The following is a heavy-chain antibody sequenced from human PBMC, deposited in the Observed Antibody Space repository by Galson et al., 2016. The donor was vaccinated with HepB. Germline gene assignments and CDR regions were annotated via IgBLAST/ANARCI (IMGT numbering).Heavy chain of an antibody. CDR2: MSGGGDA. V-gene: IGHV3-23*01. CDR1: GFTFSNYA. Sequence: SLRLSCAASGFTFSNYAMNWVRQAPGKGLEWVSAMSGGGDAYYVDSVRGRFTISRDNSKNTLYLQMDNLRAEDTAVYYCARIIRPFSEFDSWGQGTLVTVAS. D-gene: IGHD6-6*01. CDR3: ARIIRPFSEFDS. J-gene: IGHJ4*02.